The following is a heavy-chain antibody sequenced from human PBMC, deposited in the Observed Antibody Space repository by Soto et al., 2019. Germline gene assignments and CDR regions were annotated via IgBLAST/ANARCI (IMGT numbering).Heavy chain of an antibody. Sequence: ASVKVSSKASGYTFTMYGVSSVRQAPGHAPERVGWSMADTGDMGYAEKFRGRLALTTDTSTNTAYMELRSPRSCATAVYYCARTILDSYGEDYYYYGMDAWGQGTAASASS. CDR1: GYTFTMYG. J-gene: IGHJ6*02. CDR2: SMADTGDM. D-gene: IGHD5-18*01. CDR3: ARTILDSYGEDYYYYGMDA. V-gene: IGHV1-18*04.